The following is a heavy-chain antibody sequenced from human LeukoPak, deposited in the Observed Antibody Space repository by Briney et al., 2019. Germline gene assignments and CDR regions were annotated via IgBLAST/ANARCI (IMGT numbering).Heavy chain of an antibody. CDR1: GFTLSSYS. V-gene: IGHV3-21*01. Sequence: PGGSLRLSCAASGFTLSSYSMNWVRQAPGKGLEWVSSISSSSSYIYYADSVKGRFTISRDNAKNSLYLQMNSLRAEDTAVYYCARDKQWLGPSDYWGQGTLVTVSS. J-gene: IGHJ4*02. CDR2: ISSSSSYI. D-gene: IGHD6-19*01. CDR3: ARDKQWLGPSDY.